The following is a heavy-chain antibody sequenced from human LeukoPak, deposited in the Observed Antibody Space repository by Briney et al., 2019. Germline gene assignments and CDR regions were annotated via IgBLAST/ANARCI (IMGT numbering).Heavy chain of an antibody. CDR3: ARHDSAVGALFI. J-gene: IGHJ4*02. V-gene: IGHV4-39*07. Sequence: SETLSLTCTVSGGSISSSSYYWGWIRQPPGKGLEWIGSIYYSGSTYYNPSLKSRVTISVDMSKNEFSLKLNSVTAADTAVYYCARHDSAVGALFIWGQGTLVTVSS. CDR2: IYYSGST. CDR1: GGSISSSSYY. D-gene: IGHD1-26*01.